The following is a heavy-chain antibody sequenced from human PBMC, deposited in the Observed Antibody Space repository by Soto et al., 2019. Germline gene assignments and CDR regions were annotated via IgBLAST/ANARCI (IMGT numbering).Heavy chain of an antibody. D-gene: IGHD6-13*01. Sequence: ASVKVSCKASGYTFTSYYMHWVRQAPGQGLEWLGIINPSGGSTSYAQKFRGRVTMTRDTSTSTVYMELSSLRSEDTAVYYCARDRGHSSSWGYFDYWGLGTLVTVSS. V-gene: IGHV1-46*01. CDR1: GYTFTSYY. J-gene: IGHJ4*02. CDR2: INPSGGST. CDR3: ARDRGHSSSWGYFDY.